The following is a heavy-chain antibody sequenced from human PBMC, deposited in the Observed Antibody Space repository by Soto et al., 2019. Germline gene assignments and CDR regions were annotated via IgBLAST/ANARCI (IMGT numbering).Heavy chain of an antibody. V-gene: IGHV3-33*01. CDR1: GFTFSSYG. Sequence: QVQLVESGGGVVQPGRSLRLSCAASGFTFSSYGMHWVRQAPGKGLEWVAVIWYDGSNKYYADSVKGRFTISRDNSKNTLYVQMNSLRAEDTAVYYCARANYGDYVWGAFDIWGQGTMVTVSS. CDR2: IWYDGSNK. J-gene: IGHJ3*02. D-gene: IGHD4-17*01. CDR3: ARANYGDYVWGAFDI.